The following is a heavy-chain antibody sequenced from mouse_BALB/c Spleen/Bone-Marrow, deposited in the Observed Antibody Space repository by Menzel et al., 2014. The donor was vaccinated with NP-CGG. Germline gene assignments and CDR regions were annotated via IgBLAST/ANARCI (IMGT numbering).Heavy chain of an antibody. CDR3: ARGTLY. CDR2: ISYSGST. V-gene: IGHV3-2*02. Sequence: EVQLQESGPGLVKPSQSLSLTCTVTGYSITSDYAWNWIRQFPGNKLEXMGYISYSGSTSYNPSLKSRISITRDTSKNQFFLQLNSVPTEDTATYYCARGTLYWGQGTPLTVSS. J-gene: IGHJ2*01. CDR1: GYSITSDYA.